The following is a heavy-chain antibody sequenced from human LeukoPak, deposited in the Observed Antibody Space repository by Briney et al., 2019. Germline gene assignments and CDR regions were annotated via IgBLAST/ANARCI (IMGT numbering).Heavy chain of an antibody. CDR3: ARVRDGDYGYIGFDP. CDR2: IYYSGRT. D-gene: IGHD4-17*01. Sequence: SETLSLTCTVSGGSFSSGGYYWSWIRQHPGKGLEWIGYIYYSGRTYYNPSLKSRVTISVDTSKNQFSMKLSSVTAADTAVYHCARVRDGDYGYIGFDPWGQGTLVTVSS. V-gene: IGHV4-31*03. J-gene: IGHJ5*02. CDR1: GGSFSSGGYY.